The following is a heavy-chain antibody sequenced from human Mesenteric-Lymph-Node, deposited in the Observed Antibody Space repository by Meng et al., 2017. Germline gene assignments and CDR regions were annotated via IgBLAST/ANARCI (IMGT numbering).Heavy chain of an antibody. V-gene: IGHV4-4*02. J-gene: IGHJ4*02. CDR1: GGSISSSNG. D-gene: IGHD5-12*01. CDR2: IYHSGST. Sequence: QVRLKGRDPGLVRPSGPLSLSCAVSGGSISSSNGWSWVRQPPGKGLEWIGEIYHSGSTNYNPSLKSRVTISVDKSKNQFSLNLSSVTAADTAVYYCARHDGGYGDYFDHWGQGTLVTVSS. CDR3: ARHDGGYGDYFDH.